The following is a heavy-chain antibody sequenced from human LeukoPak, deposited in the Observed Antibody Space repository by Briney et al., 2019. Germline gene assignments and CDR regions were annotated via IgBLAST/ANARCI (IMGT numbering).Heavy chain of an antibody. CDR3: ARDGIAAAGKVDY. CDR2: ISSSSSCI. D-gene: IGHD6-13*01. V-gene: IGHV3-21*01. Sequence: GGSLRLSCAASGFTFSSYSMNWVRQAPGKGLEWVSSISSSSSCIYYADSVKGRFTISRDNAKNSLYLQMNSLRAEDTAVYYCARDGIAAAGKVDYWGQGTLVTVSS. J-gene: IGHJ4*02. CDR1: GFTFSSYS.